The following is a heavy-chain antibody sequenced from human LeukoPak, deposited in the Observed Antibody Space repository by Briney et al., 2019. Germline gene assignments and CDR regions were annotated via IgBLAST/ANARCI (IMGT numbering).Heavy chain of an antibody. CDR3: ARDHYHKIHSVMVTAPDY. CDR2: TNPTGGST. J-gene: IGHJ4*02. Sequence: ASVKASCKASGYTFTSYYMHWVRHAPGEGLEWMGITNPTGGSTSYAQKFQGRVTMTRDTSTSTVYMELSSLRSEDTAVYYCARDHYHKIHSVMVTAPDYWGQGTLVTVSS. V-gene: IGHV1-46*01. CDR1: GYTFTSYY. D-gene: IGHD2-21*02.